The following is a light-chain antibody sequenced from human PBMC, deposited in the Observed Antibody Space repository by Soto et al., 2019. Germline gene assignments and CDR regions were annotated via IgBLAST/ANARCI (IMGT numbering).Light chain of an antibody. Sequence: QSALTQPASVSGSPGQSITISCTGTSSDVGSYNYVSWYQHHPGKVPKLIIYDVTNRPSAVSNRVSGSKSGNTASLTISGLQAEDEADYYCSSYTTVSTLVFGGGTKLTVL. CDR1: SSDVGSYNY. CDR2: DVT. CDR3: SSYTTVSTLV. J-gene: IGLJ2*01. V-gene: IGLV2-14*03.